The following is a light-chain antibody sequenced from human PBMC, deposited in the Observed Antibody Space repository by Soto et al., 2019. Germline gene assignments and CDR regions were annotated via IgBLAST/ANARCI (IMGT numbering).Light chain of an antibody. J-gene: IGKJ5*01. CDR1: QSISSD. CDR2: GAS. V-gene: IGKV1-39*01. Sequence: DIQMTQSPFSLSASVGDRVTIPCRTSQSISSDLNWYQQKKGRAPKILIYGASTLQSGVPSRFSGSGSGTHFTLTFSSVQPEDFETYYCQQIYSIPITFGQGTRLEIK. CDR3: QQIYSIPIT.